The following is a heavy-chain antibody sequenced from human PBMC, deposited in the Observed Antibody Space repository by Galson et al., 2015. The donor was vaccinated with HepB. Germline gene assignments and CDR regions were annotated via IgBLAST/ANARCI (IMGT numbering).Heavy chain of an antibody. D-gene: IGHD6-13*01. V-gene: IGHV1-24*01. J-gene: IGHJ6*02. CDR2: FDPEEGET. Sequence: SVKVSCKVSGFIFSELSMHWVRQAPRKGLEWMGGFDPEEGETIYAQKFQGRVTMTEDTSTDTAYMELSSLRSEDTAVYYCATDTRTSSIAAAGHYYYGMDVWGQGTTVTVSS. CDR3: ATDTRTSSIAAAGHYYYGMDV. CDR1: GFIFSELS.